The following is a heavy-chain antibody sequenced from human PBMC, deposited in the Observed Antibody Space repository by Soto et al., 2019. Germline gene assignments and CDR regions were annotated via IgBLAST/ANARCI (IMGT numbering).Heavy chain of an antibody. CDR3: AGTYCTNGVCYNYYYYYMDV. Sequence: PGGSLILSCAASGFTFSSYAMSWVRQAPGKGLEWVSAISGSGGSTYYADSVKGRFTISRDNSKNTLYLQMNSLRAEDTAAYYCAGTYCTNGVCYNYYYYYMDVWGKGTTVTVS. J-gene: IGHJ6*03. D-gene: IGHD2-8*01. CDR2: ISGSGGST. V-gene: IGHV3-23*01. CDR1: GFTFSSYA.